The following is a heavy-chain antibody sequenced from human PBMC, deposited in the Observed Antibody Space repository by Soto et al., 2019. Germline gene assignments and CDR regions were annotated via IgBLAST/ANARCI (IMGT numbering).Heavy chain of an antibody. J-gene: IGHJ6*02. CDR3: ARVTGYSYGYGPYYYYGMDV. Sequence: GGSLRLSYAASGFTFSSYWMSWVRQAPGKGLEWVANIKQDGSEKYYVDSVKGRFTISRDNAKNSLYLQMNSLRAEDTAVYYCARVTGYSYGYGPYYYYGMDVWGQGTTVTVSS. V-gene: IGHV3-7*05. D-gene: IGHD5-18*01. CDR2: IKQDGSEK. CDR1: GFTFSSYW.